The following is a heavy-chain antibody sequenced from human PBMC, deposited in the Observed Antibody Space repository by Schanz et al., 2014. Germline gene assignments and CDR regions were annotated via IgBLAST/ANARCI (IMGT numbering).Heavy chain of an antibody. CDR2: IVTSNNYI. CDR1: ALTFSTYS. Sequence: EVQLVESGGGLVKPGGSLRLSCAASALTFSTYSVSWIRQAPGKGLEWVSSIVTSNNYIYYADSVKGRFTISRDNAQNSLYLQMNSLRAEDTAVYYCARDKGGYYPFDYWGQGTLVTVSS. CDR3: ARDKGGYYPFDY. V-gene: IGHV3-21*01. J-gene: IGHJ4*02. D-gene: IGHD3-3*01.